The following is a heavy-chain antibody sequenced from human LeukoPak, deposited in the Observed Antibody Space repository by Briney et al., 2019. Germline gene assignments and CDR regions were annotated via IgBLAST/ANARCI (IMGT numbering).Heavy chain of an antibody. V-gene: IGHV3-23*01. CDR1: GFTFSSYA. CDR3: AKDLHYYDSSGYYYGGDY. CDR2: ISGSGGST. J-gene: IGHJ4*02. Sequence: PGGSLGLSCAASGFTFSSYAMSWVRQAPGKGLEWVSAISGSGGSTYYADSVKGRFTISRDNSKNTLYLQMNSLRAEDTAVYYCAKDLHYYDSSGYYYGGDYWGQGTLVTVSS. D-gene: IGHD3-22*01.